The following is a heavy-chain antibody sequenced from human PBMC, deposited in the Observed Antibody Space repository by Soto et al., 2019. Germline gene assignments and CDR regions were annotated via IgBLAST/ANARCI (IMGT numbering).Heavy chain of an antibody. J-gene: IGHJ4*02. CDR3: VTQDFRGPTGTT. CDR2: IDQSGRTT. D-gene: IGHD1-1*01. CDR1: GFTFSAFA. Sequence: QPGGSLRLSCAASGFTFSAFAMGWVRQAPGKGLEWLSLIDQSGRTTYYADSVKGRFSISRDNSKSALYLQLSSLRVDDTAVYHCVTQDFRGPTGTTWGQGSLVTVSS. V-gene: IGHV3-23*01.